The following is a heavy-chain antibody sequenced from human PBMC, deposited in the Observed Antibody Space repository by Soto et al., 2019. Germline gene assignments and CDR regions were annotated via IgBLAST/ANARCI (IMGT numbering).Heavy chain of an antibody. CDR1: GFTFSSYS. Sequence: GGSLRLSCAASGFTFSSYSMNWVRQAPGKGLEWVSSISSSSSYIYYADSVKGRFTISRDNAKNSLYLQMNSLRAEDTAVYYCARDYSSSGGMDVWGQGTTVTVSS. CDR3: ARDYSSSGGMDV. J-gene: IGHJ6*02. V-gene: IGHV3-21*01. CDR2: ISSSSSYI. D-gene: IGHD6-6*01.